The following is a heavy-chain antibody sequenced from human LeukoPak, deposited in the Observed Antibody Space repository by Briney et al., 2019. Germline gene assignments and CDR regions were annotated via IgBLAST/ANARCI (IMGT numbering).Heavy chain of an antibody. V-gene: IGHV1-46*01. J-gene: IGHJ6*03. CDR2: ISPSGGST. D-gene: IGHD2-15*01. CDR3: ATESGRGPGGGRHYYMDV. Sequence: ASVKVSCKAFGYTFTSNYMHWVRQAPGQGPEWMGVISPSGGSTTYAQKFQGRVTMTRDTSISTAYMELSRLRSDDTAVYYCATESGRGPGGGRHYYMDVWGKGTTVTVSS. CDR1: GYTFTSNY.